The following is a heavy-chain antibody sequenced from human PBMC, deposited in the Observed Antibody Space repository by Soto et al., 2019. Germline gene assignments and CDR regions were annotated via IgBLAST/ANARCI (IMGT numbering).Heavy chain of an antibody. J-gene: IGHJ4*02. CDR3: ARLLDGEYDY. CDR2: IITYDGNT. V-gene: IGHV1-18*01. D-gene: IGHD4-17*01. CDR1: GYSFTTSG. Sequence: ASVKVSGNASGYSFTTSGITWVRQAPGQGLEWMGWIITYDGNTNYAQNLQDRVTLTTDTSTSTAYLDQRSLRSDDTAEYYSARLLDGEYDYWGQGTLVTVSS.